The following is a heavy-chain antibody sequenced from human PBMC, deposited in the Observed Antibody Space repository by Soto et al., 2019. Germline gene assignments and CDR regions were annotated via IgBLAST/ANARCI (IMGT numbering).Heavy chain of an antibody. CDR3: ARDRTYSRKREFDY. CDR2: IWYDGSNK. J-gene: IGHJ4*02. CDR1: GFTFSSYG. Sequence: PGGSLRLSCAASGFTFSSYGMHWVRQAPGKGLEWVAVIWYDGSNKYYADSVKGRFTISRDNSKNTLYLQMNSLRAEDTAVYYCARDRTYSRKREFDYWGQGTLVTVSS. V-gene: IGHV3-33*01. D-gene: IGHD6-13*01.